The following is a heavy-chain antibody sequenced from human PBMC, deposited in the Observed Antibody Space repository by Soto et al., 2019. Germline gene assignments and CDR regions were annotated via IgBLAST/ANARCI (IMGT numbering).Heavy chain of an antibody. D-gene: IGHD3-3*01. V-gene: IGHV3-73*01. J-gene: IGHJ5*02. CDR2: IRSKANSYAT. CDR1: GFTFSGSA. Sequence: GSLRLSCAASGFTFSGSAMHWVRQASGKGLEWVGRIRSKANSYATAYAASVKGRFTISRDDSKNTAYLQMNSLKTEDTAVYYCTRARLRFLEWLSKSPRREHENWFDPWGQGTLVTVSS. CDR3: TRARLRFLEWLSKSPRREHENWFDP.